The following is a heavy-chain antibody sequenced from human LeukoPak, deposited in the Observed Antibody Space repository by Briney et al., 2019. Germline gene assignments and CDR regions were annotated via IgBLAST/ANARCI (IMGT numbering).Heavy chain of an antibody. V-gene: IGHV1-2*02. D-gene: IGHD3-22*01. J-gene: IGHJ3*02. CDR2: INPNSGGT. CDR1: GYTFTGYY. Sequence: ASVKVSCKASGYTFTGYYMHWVRQAPGQGLEWMGWINPNSGGTNYAQKFQGRVTMTRDTSISTAYMELSRLRSDDTAVYYCARGGEITGGYYYVSFRAFDIWGQGTMVTVSS. CDR3: ARGGEITGGYYYVSFRAFDI.